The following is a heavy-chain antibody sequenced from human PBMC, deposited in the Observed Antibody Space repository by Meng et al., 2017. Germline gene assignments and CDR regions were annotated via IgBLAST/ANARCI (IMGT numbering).Heavy chain of an antibody. CDR3: ATAASYGDHDPWGY. J-gene: IGHJ4*02. Sequence: ASVKVSCKVSGYTLTELSMHWVRQAPGKGLEWMGGFDPEDGETIYAQKFQGRVTMTEDTSTDTAYMELSSLRSEDTAVYYCATAASYGDHDPWGYWGQGTLVTVSS. D-gene: IGHD4-17*01. CDR2: FDPEDGET. CDR1: GYTLTELS. V-gene: IGHV1-24*01.